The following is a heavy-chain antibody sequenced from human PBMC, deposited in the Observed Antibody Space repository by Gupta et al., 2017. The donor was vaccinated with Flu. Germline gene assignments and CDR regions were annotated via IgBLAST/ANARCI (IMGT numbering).Heavy chain of an antibody. CDR2: IKEDGSEK. CDR3: ARLGSDSSGALDY. J-gene: IGHJ4*02. D-gene: IGHD3-22*01. V-gene: IGHV3-7*01. Sequence: VRQPPGKGLEWVANIKEDGSEKYYVDSVKGRFTITRDNAENSLDLQMNSLRVEDTAVYYGARLGSDSSGALDYWGQGTLITVSS.